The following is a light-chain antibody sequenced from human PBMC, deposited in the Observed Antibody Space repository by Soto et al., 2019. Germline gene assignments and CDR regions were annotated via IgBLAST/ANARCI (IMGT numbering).Light chain of an antibody. V-gene: IGKV1-9*01. CDR1: QGISRY. CDR3: QLLNTYPLT. CDR2: VAS. J-gene: IGKJ4*01. Sequence: DIQLTQSPSSLSASVGDRVTITCRASQGISRYLAWYQQKPGQAPKLLIHVASTLQSGVPSRFSGSGSGTDFTLTISRLQPEDFATYYCQLLNTYPLTFGGGTKVEVK.